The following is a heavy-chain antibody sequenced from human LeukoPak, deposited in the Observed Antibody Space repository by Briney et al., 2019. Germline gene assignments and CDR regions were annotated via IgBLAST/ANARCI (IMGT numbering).Heavy chain of an antibody. CDR1: GFTFSSYE. CDR2: ISSSGSTI. CDR3: ATTGFYGDYPFDY. J-gene: IGHJ4*02. Sequence: GGSLRLSCAASGFTFSSYEMNWVRQAPGKGLEWVSYISSSGSTIYYADSVKGRFTISRENAKNSLYLQMNSLRAEDTAVYYCATTGFYGDYPFDYWGQGTLVTVSS. D-gene: IGHD4-17*01. V-gene: IGHV3-48*03.